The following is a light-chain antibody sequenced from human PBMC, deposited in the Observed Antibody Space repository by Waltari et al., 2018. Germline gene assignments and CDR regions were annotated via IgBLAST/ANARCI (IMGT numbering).Light chain of an antibody. CDR2: VKSDGSH. CDR1: SGHSTNL. Sequence: QLVLTQSPSASASLGASVKLTCTLSSGHSTNLIAWPQQQPEKGPRFLMNVKSDGSHNKGVGIPDRFSGSSSGAERYLTISSLQSEDEADYYCQTGGHGTWVFGGGTRLTVL. V-gene: IGLV4-69*01. CDR3: QTGGHGTWV. J-gene: IGLJ3*02.